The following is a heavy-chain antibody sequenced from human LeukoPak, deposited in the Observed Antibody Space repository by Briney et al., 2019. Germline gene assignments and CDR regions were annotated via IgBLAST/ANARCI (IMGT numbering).Heavy chain of an antibody. CDR2: IYYSGST. V-gene: IGHV4-59*11. CDR3: ARGSGLLWFGELFGY. D-gene: IGHD3-10*01. CDR1: GGSISSHY. J-gene: IGHJ4*02. Sequence: PSETLSLTCTVSGGSISSHYWSWIRQPPGKGLEWIGYIYYSGSTNYNPSLKSRVTISVDTSKNQFSLKLSSVTAADTAVYYCARGSGLLWFGELFGYWGPGTLVTVSS.